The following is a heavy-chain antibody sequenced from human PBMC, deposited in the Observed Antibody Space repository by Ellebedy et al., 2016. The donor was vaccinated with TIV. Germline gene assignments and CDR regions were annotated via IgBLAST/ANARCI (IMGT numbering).Heavy chain of an antibody. J-gene: IGHJ6*02. CDR3: ARGSDYYGSGSKRQNYYYGMDV. CDR1: GGSISSYY. D-gene: IGHD3-10*01. CDR2: IYTSGST. Sequence: MPGGSLRLSCTVSGGSISSYYWSWIRQPAGKGLEWIGRIYTSGSTNYNPSLKSRVTMSVDTSKNQFSLKLSSVTAADTAVYYCARGSDYYGSGSKRQNYYYGMDVWGQGTTVTVSS. V-gene: IGHV4-4*07.